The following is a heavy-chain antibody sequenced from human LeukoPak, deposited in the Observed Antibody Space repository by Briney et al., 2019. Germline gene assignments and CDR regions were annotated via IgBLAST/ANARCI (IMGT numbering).Heavy chain of an antibody. Sequence: PGRSLRLSCAASGFTFSSYAMHWVRQAPGKGLEWVAVISYDGSNKYYADSVKGRFTISRDNSKNTLYLQMNSLRAEDTAVYYCAREAVLLWFGELLGNWFDPWGQGTLVTVSS. V-gene: IGHV3-30-3*01. CDR3: AREAVLLWFGELLGNWFDP. D-gene: IGHD3-10*01. CDR2: ISYDGSNK. CDR1: GFTFSSYA. J-gene: IGHJ5*02.